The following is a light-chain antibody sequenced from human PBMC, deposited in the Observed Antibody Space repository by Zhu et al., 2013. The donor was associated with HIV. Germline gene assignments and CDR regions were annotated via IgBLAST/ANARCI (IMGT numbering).Light chain of an antibody. V-gene: IGKV3-15*01. CDR1: QSVSTN. Sequence: EIVLTQSPGTLSLSPGERATLSCRASQSVSTNLAWYQQKPGQAPRLLIYGAFTRATGIPARFSGSGSGTDFTLTINNLQPEDFATYYCQQLNSYPYTFGQGTKLEIK. CDR3: QQLNSYPYT. CDR2: GAF. J-gene: IGKJ2*01.